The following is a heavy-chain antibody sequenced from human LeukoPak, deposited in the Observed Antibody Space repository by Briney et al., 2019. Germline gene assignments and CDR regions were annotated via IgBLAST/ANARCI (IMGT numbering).Heavy chain of an antibody. D-gene: IGHD5-18*01. J-gene: IGHJ4*02. V-gene: IGHV3-7*01. CDR1: GFTFSSYG. CDR3: ARDRLGGGSYGYKGDY. Sequence: GRSLRLSCAASGFTFSSYGMHWVRQAPGKGLEWVANIKQDGSEKYYVDSVKGRFTISRDNAKNSLYLQMNSLRAEDTAVYYCARDRLGGGSYGYKGDYWGQGTLVTVSS. CDR2: IKQDGSEK.